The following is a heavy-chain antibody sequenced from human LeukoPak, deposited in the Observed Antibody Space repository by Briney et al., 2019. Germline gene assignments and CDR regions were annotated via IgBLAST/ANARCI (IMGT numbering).Heavy chain of an antibody. CDR2: IIPIFGTA. J-gene: IGHJ4*02. CDR1: GVTFSSYA. D-gene: IGHD6-13*01. V-gene: IGHV1-69*13. CDR3: ARGGDSSSWYRHFDY. Sequence: ASVKVSCKASGVTFSSYAISWVRQATGQGLEWMGGIIPIFGTANYAQKFQGRVTITADESTSTAYMELSGLRSEDTAVYYCARGGDSSSWYRHFDYWGQGTLVTVSS.